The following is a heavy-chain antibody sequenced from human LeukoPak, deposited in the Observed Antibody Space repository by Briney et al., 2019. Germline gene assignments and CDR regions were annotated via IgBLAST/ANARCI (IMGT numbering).Heavy chain of an antibody. CDR1: GGSISSGGYY. CDR2: IYYSGST. J-gene: IGHJ4*02. Sequence: SETLSLTCTVSGGSISSGGYYWSWIRQHPGKGLEWIGYIYYSGSTYYNPSLKSRVTISVDTSKNQFSLKLSSVTAADTAVYCCARGHDFWSGYFRAGSFDYWGQGTLVTVSS. CDR3: ARGHDFWSGYFRAGSFDY. V-gene: IGHV4-31*03. D-gene: IGHD3-3*01.